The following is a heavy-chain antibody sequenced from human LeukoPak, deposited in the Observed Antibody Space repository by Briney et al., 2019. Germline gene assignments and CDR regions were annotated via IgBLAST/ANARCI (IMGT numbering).Heavy chain of an antibody. CDR3: ARAGGVWLEFDY. D-gene: IGHD2-8*02. CDR2: IFYSGST. V-gene: IGHV4-31*03. J-gene: IGHJ4*02. CDR1: GVSISSGGYY. Sequence: SQTLSLTCTVSGVSISSGGYYWSWIRQRPGKGLEWIGYIFYSGSTYYNPSLKSRVTISVDTSKNQFSLKLSSVTAEDTAVYYCARAGGVWLEFDYWGQGTLVTVSS.